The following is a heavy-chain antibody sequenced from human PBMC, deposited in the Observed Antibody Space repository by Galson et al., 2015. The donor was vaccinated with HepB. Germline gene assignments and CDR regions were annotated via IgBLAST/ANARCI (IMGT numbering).Heavy chain of an antibody. Sequence: SLRLSCAASGFTFSNYWMSWVRQAPGKGLEWVANVKEDGSEKYYVDSVKGRFTISRDNAKNSLYLQMNSLRAEDTAVYYCARVGSGWYLGWFDPWGQGTLVTVSS. CDR3: ARVGSGWYLGWFDP. D-gene: IGHD6-19*01. CDR2: VKEDGSEK. J-gene: IGHJ5*02. CDR1: GFTFSNYW. V-gene: IGHV3-7*03.